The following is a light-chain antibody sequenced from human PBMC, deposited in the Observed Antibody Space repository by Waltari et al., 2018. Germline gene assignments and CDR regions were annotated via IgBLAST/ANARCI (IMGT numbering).Light chain of an antibody. Sequence: QTVLTQEPSLSVSPGGTVTLTCALSSGSVSSTSYATWYHQTPGHAPRPLVYNGNGRSSGVPDRFSGSILGNKAALTFTGAQADDESDYYCSMYMGSGIWVFGGGTKLTVL. CDR3: SMYMGSGIWV. V-gene: IGLV8-61*01. CDR2: NGN. CDR1: SGSVSSTSY. J-gene: IGLJ3*02.